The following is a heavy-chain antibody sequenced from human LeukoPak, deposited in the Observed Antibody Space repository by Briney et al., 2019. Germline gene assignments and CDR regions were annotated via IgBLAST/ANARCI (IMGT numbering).Heavy chain of an antibody. CDR1: GFTFDDYA. CDR3: AKDMGDSSGYYYYGMDV. D-gene: IGHD3-22*01. Sequence: PGGSLRLSCAASGFTFDDYAMHWVRQAPGKGLEWDSGISWNSDSIGYADSVKGRFTISRDNAKNSLYLQMNSLRAEDTALYYCAKDMGDSSGYYYYGMDVWGQGTTVTVSS. CDR2: ISWNSDSI. V-gene: IGHV3-9*01. J-gene: IGHJ6*02.